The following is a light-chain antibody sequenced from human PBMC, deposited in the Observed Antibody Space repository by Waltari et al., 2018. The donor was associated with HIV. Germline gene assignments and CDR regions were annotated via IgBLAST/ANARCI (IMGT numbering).Light chain of an antibody. CDR2: AVS. J-gene: IGKJ4*01. CDR1: QGISDY. V-gene: IGKV1-39*01. CDR3: QQSYSTPLT. Sequence: DVQMTQSPSSLSASVGDRVIITCRASQGISDYLNWYQQKPGNAPKLLIHAVSNLQSGVPSRFRGSGSGTDFTLTITSLQPEDFATYFCQQSYSTPLTFGGGTKVDIK.